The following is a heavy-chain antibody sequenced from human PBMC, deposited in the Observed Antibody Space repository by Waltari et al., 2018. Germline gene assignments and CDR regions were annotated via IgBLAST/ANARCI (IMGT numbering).Heavy chain of an antibody. Sequence: EVQLVESGGGLVQPGGSLRLSCAASGFTFSSYSMNWVRQAPGKGLEWVSYISSSSSTIYYADSVNGRFTISRDNAKNSLYLQMNSLRAEDTAVYYCAREAWRPIYDSSETDWGQGTLVTVSS. D-gene: IGHD3-22*01. CDR2: ISSSSSTI. CDR3: AREAWRPIYDSSETD. V-gene: IGHV3-48*04. J-gene: IGHJ4*02. CDR1: GFTFSSYS.